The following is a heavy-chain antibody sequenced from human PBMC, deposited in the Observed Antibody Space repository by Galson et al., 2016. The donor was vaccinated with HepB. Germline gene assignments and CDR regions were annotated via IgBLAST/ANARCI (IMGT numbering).Heavy chain of an antibody. J-gene: IGHJ4*02. CDR3: VTGYCSGDIRFY. V-gene: IGHV3-74*01. Sequence: SLRLSCAVSGFPFSSPWMHWGRQAPGKGLVWVSSIDTDGSVASYADSVKGRFTISRDNAKNTLYLQMNSLRAEDTAVYYCVTGYCSGDIRFYWGQGTLVTVSS. D-gene: IGHD2-15*01. CDR1: GFPFSSPW. CDR2: IDTDGSVA.